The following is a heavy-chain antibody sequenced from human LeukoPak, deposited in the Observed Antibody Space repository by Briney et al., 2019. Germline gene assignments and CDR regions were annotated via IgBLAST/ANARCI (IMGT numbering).Heavy chain of an antibody. CDR1: GFTFSTYD. V-gene: IGHV3-30*02. J-gene: IGHJ4*02. CDR2: IRDDGSNK. D-gene: IGHD6-19*01. CDR3: AKRQLEQWLVMDY. Sequence: GGSLRLSCAASGFTFSTYDMHWVRQAPGKGLEWVAFIRDDGSNKYYADSVKGRFTISRDNSKNTLFLQMNSLRGEDTAVYYCAKRQLEQWLVMDYWGRGTLVTVSS.